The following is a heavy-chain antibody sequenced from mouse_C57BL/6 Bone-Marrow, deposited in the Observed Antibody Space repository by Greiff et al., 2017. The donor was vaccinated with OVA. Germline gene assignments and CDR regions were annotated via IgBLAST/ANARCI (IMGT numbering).Heavy chain of an antibody. V-gene: IGHV14-3*01. CDR1: GFNIKNTY. CDR3: ARYYGSSYGRDYYAMDY. D-gene: IGHD1-1*01. CDR2: IDPANGNT. J-gene: IGHJ4*01. Sequence: EVQLQQSVAELVRPGASVKLSCTASGFNIKNTYMHWVKQRPEQGLEWIGRIDPANGNTKYAPKFQGKATITADTSSNTAYLQLSSLTSEDTAIYYCARYYGSSYGRDYYAMDYWGQGTSVTVSA.